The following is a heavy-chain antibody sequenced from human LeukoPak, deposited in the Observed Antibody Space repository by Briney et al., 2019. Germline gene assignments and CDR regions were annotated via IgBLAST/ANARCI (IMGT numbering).Heavy chain of an antibody. CDR3: ARDYYASSSGPAYYYYYGMDV. D-gene: IGHD6-19*01. CDR2: ISYDGSNK. Sequence: PGGSLRLSCAASGFTLSSYSMNWVRQAPGKGLEWVAVISYDGSNKYYADSVKGRFTISRDNSKNTLYLQMNSLRAEDTAVYYCARDYYASSSGPAYYYYYGMDVWGQGTTVTVSS. CDR1: GFTLSSYS. J-gene: IGHJ6*02. V-gene: IGHV3-30*03.